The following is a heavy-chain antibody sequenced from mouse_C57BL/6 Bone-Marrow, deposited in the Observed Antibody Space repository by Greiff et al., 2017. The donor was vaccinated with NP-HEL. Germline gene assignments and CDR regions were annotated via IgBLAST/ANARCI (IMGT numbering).Heavy chain of an antibody. J-gene: IGHJ3*01. Sequence: QVQLQQPGAELVKPGASVKLSCKASGYTFTSYWMQWVKQRPGQGLEWIGEIDPSDSYTNYNQKFKGKATLTVDTSSSTAYMQLSSLTSEDSAVYYCARVWWDNAYWGQGTLVTVSA. V-gene: IGHV1-50*01. CDR1: GYTFTSYW. D-gene: IGHD1-1*02. CDR3: ARVWWDNAY. CDR2: IDPSDSYT.